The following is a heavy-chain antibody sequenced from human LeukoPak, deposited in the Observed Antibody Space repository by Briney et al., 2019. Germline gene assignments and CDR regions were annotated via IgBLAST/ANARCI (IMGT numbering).Heavy chain of an antibody. CDR1: GFTFSSFE. CDR2: ISSSGSNM. J-gene: IGHJ6*04. Sequence: GGSLRLSCAASGFTFSSFEMNWVRQAPGKGLEWVSYISSSGSNMYCADSVKGRFTISRDNARNSLHLQMHSLRAEDTAVYHCARVMVVAGHYYYYYGMDVWGKGTTDTVSS. V-gene: IGHV3-48*03. D-gene: IGHD2-15*01. CDR3: ARVMVVAGHYYYYYGMDV.